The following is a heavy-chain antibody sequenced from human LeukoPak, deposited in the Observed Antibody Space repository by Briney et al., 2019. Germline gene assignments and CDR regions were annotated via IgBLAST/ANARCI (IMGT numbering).Heavy chain of an antibody. CDR3: ARLNSGYEDYYFDD. CDR2: IYYTGST. D-gene: IGHD5-12*01. J-gene: IGHJ4*02. V-gene: IGHV4-39*01. Sequence: SETLSLTCTVSGGPLTRSLSYWGWIRRPPGKGLEWIGNIYYTGSTDYSPSFESRAAMSVDTSKNQFSLQLRSVTAADTAVDYCARLNSGYEDYYFDDWGQGTLVTVSS. CDR1: GGPLTRSLSY.